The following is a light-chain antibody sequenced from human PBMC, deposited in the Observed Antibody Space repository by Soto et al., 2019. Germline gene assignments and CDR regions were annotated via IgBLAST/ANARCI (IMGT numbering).Light chain of an antibody. CDR1: SSNIGALYD. J-gene: IGLJ2*01. Sequence: QSVLTQPPSVSGAPGQRVTISCTGSSSNIGALYDVNWYQQLPGTAPKLLIYDNNNRPSGVPDRFSGSKSGTSASLAITGLQAEDEADYYCHSYDNSLSGHVVFGGGTKLTVL. CDR3: HSYDNSLSGHVV. CDR2: DNN. V-gene: IGLV1-40*01.